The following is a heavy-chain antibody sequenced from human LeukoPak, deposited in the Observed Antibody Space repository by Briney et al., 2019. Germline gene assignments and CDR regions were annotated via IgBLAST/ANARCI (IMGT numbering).Heavy chain of an antibody. Sequence: GSSVKVSCKASGGTFSSYAISWVRQAPGQGLEWMGGIIPIFGTANYAQKFQGRVTITTDESTSTAYMELSSLRSEDTAVYYCARHLGEPHDYFYYYMDVWGKGTTVTASS. CDR2: IIPIFGTA. CDR3: ARHLGEPHDYFYYYMDV. CDR1: GGTFSSYA. V-gene: IGHV1-69*05. J-gene: IGHJ6*03.